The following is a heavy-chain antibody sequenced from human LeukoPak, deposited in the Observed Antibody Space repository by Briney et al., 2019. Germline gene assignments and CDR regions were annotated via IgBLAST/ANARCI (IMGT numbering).Heavy chain of an antibody. CDR2: INPSGGST. J-gene: IGHJ3*02. D-gene: IGHD3-10*01. Sequence: ASVKVSCKASGYTFTSYYMHWVRQAPGQGLEWMGIINPSGGSTSYAQKFQGRVTMTRDMSTSTVYMELSSLRSEDTAVYYCARGQGTGITMVRVSDAFDIWGQGTMVTVSS. CDR1: GYTFTSYY. V-gene: IGHV1-46*01. CDR3: ARGQGTGITMVRVSDAFDI.